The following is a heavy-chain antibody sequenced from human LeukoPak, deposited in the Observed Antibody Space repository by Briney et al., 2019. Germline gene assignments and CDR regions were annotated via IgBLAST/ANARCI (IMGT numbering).Heavy chain of an antibody. CDR1: GFTFSSYA. CDR3: AKDFWHYYDSSGYLNWFDP. Sequence: GGSLRLSCAASGFTFSSYAMSWVRQAPGKGLEWVSAISGSGGSTYYADSVKGRFTISRDNSKNTLYLQMNSLRAEDTAVYYCAKDFWHYYDSSGYLNWFDPWGQGTLVTVSS. J-gene: IGHJ5*02. D-gene: IGHD3-22*01. CDR2: ISGSGGST. V-gene: IGHV3-23*01.